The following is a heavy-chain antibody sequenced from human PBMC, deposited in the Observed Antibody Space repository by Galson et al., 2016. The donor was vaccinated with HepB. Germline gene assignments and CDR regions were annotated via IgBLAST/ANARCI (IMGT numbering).Heavy chain of an antibody. Sequence: SVKVSCKASGYTFTSYGISWVRQAPGQGLEWLGWISTYNGNTNYAQTLQGRVTMTTDTSTSTAYMELRSLTSDDTAVYYCARYHDSGGYYYKVWGQGTLVTGSS. D-gene: IGHD3-22*01. J-gene: IGHJ4*02. V-gene: IGHV1-18*01. CDR2: ISTYNGNT. CDR1: GYTFTSYG. CDR3: ARYHDSGGYYYKV.